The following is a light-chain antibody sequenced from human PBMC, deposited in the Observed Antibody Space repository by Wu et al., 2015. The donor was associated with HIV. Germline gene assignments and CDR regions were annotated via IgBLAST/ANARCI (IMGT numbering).Light chain of an antibody. J-gene: IGKJ1*01. CDR2: AAS. V-gene: IGKV1-12*01. Sequence: DIQMNQSPSYLSAAVGDRVVITCRASQNIRNQLAWYQQKSGEVPKLLIYAASYLQPGVPSRFSASGSGTEFTLTIDGLQPEDFTMYFCQQGLAYPNTFGQGTNVEI. CDR3: QQGLAYPNT. CDR1: QNIRNQ.